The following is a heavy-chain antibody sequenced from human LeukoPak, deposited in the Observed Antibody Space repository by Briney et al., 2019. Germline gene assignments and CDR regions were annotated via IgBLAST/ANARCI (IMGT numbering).Heavy chain of an antibody. CDR1: GYTFTDYY. CDR2: INPNSGGT. Sequence: ASVKVSCKASGYTFTDYYMHWVRQAPGQGLEWMGWINPNSGGTNYTQKFQGRVTMTRNTSISTAYMELSSLRSEDTAVYYCARGTGSPSYYGSGSYSNNWFDPWGQGTLVTVSS. D-gene: IGHD3-10*01. V-gene: IGHV1-2*02. J-gene: IGHJ5*02. CDR3: ARGTGSPSYYGSGSYSNNWFDP.